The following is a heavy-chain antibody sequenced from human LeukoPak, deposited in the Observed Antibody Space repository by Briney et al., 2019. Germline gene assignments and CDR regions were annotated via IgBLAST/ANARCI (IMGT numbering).Heavy chain of an antibody. CDR2: ISWNSGSI. J-gene: IGHJ6*02. V-gene: IGHV3-9*01. Sequence: GGSLRLSCAASGFTFDDYAMHWVRQAPGKGLEWVSGISWNSGSIGYADSVNGRFTISGDNAKNSLYLQMNSLRAEDTAVYYCARESASRYYYYGMDVWGQGTTVTVSS. CDR1: GFTFDDYA. CDR3: ARESASRYYYYGMDV. D-gene: IGHD3-9*01.